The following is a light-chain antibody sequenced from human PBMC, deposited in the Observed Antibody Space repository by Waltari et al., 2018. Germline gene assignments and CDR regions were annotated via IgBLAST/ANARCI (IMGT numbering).Light chain of an antibody. Sequence: EIVLKQSPATLSLSPGDRATLSYRASQSISSYLAWYQQKPGQAPRLHIYNASTRATGIPARFSGSGSVTDFTLTISSLEPEDFAIYYCQQRSKSFTFGPGTKVDMK. CDR2: NAS. V-gene: IGKV3-11*01. J-gene: IGKJ3*01. CDR1: QSISSY. CDR3: QQRSKSFT.